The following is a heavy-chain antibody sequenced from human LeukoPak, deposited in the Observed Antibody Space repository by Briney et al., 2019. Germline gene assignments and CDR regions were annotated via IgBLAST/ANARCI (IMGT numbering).Heavy chain of an antibody. CDR2: INHSGST. Sequence: SETLSLTCAVYGGSFSGYYWSWIRQPPGKGLEWIGEINHSGSTNYNPSLKSRVTISVDTSKNQFSLKLSSVTAADTAVYYCARGLGVVVVAATSYYFDYWGQGTLVTVSP. V-gene: IGHV4-34*01. J-gene: IGHJ4*02. D-gene: IGHD2-15*01. CDR1: GGSFSGYY. CDR3: ARGLGVVVVAATSYYFDY.